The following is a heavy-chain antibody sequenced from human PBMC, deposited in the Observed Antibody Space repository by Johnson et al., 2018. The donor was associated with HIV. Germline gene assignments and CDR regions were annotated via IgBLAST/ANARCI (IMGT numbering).Heavy chain of an antibody. J-gene: IGHJ3*02. CDR3: AKDVSVVTPSGSFDI. CDR1: GFTFSSYA. Sequence: QVQLVESGGGVVQPGRSLRLSCAASGFTFSSYAMHWVRQAPGKGLEWVAVISYDGSNKYYADSVKGRFTISRDNSKNTLYLQMNSLRHEDSAVYYCAKDVSVVTPSGSFDIWGQGTRVTVSS. CDR2: ISYDGSNK. V-gene: IGHV3-30-3*01. D-gene: IGHD4-23*01.